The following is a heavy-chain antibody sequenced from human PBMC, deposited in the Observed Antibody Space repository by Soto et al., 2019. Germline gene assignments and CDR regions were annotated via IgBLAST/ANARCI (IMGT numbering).Heavy chain of an antibody. J-gene: IGHJ6*02. CDR2: IYPGDSDT. D-gene: IGHD3-3*01. CDR3: ARAYYDFWSGYFDYYYYYGMDV. Sequence: PGESLKISCKGSGYSFTSYWIGWVRQMPGKGLEWMGIIYPGDSDTRYSPSFQGQVTISADKSISTAYLQWSSLKASDTAMYYCARAYYDFWSGYFDYYYYYGMDVWGQGTTVTVSS. CDR1: GYSFTSYW. V-gene: IGHV5-51*01.